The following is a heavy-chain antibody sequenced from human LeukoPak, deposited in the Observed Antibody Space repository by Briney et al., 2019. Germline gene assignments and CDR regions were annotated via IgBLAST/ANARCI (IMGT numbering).Heavy chain of an antibody. CDR3: VRDLYSRSPYFDV. Sequence: PGKSLRLSCAASGFNFASYAMYWVRQAPGRGLEWVAYISYDGRDKYHVDSVKGRFFISKDSSMSTLYLDMNSLRPEDTALYYCVRDLYSRSPYFDVWGQGTLVTVSS. CDR1: GFNFASYA. V-gene: IGHV3-30*03. D-gene: IGHD2-21*01. J-gene: IGHJ4*02. CDR2: ISYDGRDK.